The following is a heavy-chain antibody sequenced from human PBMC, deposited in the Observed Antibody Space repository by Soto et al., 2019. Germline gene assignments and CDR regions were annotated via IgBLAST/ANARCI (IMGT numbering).Heavy chain of an antibody. CDR1: GGSISSYY. CDR3: ARDLDCSRTTCFAMDV. J-gene: IGHJ6*04. V-gene: IGHV4-59*01. CDR2: IYYSGST. Sequence: SETLSLTCTVSGGSISSYYWSWIRQPPGKGLEWIGYIYYSGSTNYDPSLKSRVTISVDTSKNQFSLKLSSVTAADTAVYYCARDLDCSRTTCFAMDVWGKGTTVTVSS. D-gene: IGHD2-2*01.